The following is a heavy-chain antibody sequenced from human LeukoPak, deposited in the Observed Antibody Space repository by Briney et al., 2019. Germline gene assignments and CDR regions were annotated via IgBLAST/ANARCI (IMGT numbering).Heavy chain of an antibody. Sequence: GGSLRLSCAASGFTFSSYAMSWVRQAPGKGLEWVSGISGSGGSTYYADSVKGRVTISRDNSKNTLYLQVNSLRAEDTAVYYCARLGAYYYYYGMDVWGQGTTVSVSS. CDR3: ARLGAYYYYYGMDV. CDR1: GFTFSSYA. D-gene: IGHD1-26*01. V-gene: IGHV3-23*01. J-gene: IGHJ6*02. CDR2: ISGSGGST.